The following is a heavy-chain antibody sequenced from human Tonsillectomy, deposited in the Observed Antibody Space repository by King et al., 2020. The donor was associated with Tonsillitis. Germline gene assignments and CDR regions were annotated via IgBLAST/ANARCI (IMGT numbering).Heavy chain of an antibody. D-gene: IGHD7-27*01. Sequence: VQLVESVGGLVKPGGSLRLSCAASGFTFSNAWMSWVRQAPRQGLEWGGRIKSKADGGTTDYAAPVKGRFTISRDDSKNTIYLLTNNLKTEDPAVYYCTTWGFQYWGQGALVTVSS. CDR3: TTWGFQY. J-gene: IGHJ1*01. CDR1: GFTFSNAW. V-gene: IGHV3-15*01. CDR2: IKSKADGGTT.